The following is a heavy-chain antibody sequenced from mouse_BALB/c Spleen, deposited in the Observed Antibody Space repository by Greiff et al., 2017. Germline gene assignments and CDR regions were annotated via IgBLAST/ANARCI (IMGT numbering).Heavy chain of an antibody. J-gene: IGHJ3*01. Sequence: VQLKESGPELVKPGASVKISCKASDYSFTGYIMNWVKQSHGKSLEWIGEINPYNGGTSYNQKFKGKATLTVDTSSSTAYMELHSLTSEDSLVYYCARLGNAYWGQGTLVTVSA. CDR3: ARLGNAY. CDR2: INPYNGGT. V-gene: IGHV1S9*01. CDR1: DYSFTGYI.